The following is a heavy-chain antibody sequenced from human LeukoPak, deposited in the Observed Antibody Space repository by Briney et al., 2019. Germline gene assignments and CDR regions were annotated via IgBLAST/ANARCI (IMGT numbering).Heavy chain of an antibody. CDR1: GGSISSYY. Sequence: PSETLSLTCTVSGGSISSYYWSWIRQPPGKGLEWVSAISGSGAGTYYADSVKGRFTISRDNSKNTLYLQMNSLRVEDTAVYYCAKGDLSGGTFYFDYWGQGTLVSVSS. CDR3: AKGDLSGGTFYFDY. CDR2: ISGSGAGT. D-gene: IGHD2-15*01. J-gene: IGHJ4*02. V-gene: IGHV3-23*01.